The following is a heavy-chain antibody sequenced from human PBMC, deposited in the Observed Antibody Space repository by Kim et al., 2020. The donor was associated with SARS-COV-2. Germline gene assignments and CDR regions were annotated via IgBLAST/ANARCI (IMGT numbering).Heavy chain of an antibody. J-gene: IGHJ6*01. CDR2: ISYDGSNK. Sequence: GGSLRLSCAASGFTFSSYGMHWVRQAPGKGLEWVAVISYDGSNKYYADSVEGRFTISRDNSKNTLYLLMNSLRAEDTAVYYCAKRISIAARAGYYYGMDV. CDR3: AKRISIAARAGYYYGMDV. V-gene: IGHV3-30*18. D-gene: IGHD6-6*01. CDR1: GFTFSSYG.